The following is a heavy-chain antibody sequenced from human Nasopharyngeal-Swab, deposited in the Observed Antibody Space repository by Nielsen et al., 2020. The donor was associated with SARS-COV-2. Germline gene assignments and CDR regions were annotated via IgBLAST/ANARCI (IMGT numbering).Heavy chain of an antibody. CDR3: ATLYGSGIYAGYYYYYGMDV. Sequence: GESLKISCAASEFTFDNYAMSWVRQVPGKGLQWVSVISGSGGSTYYADSVKGRFTISRDNSKNTLYLQMKSLRADDTAVYYCATLYGSGIYAGYYYYYGMDVWGQGTTVTVSS. CDR1: EFTFDNYA. CDR2: ISGSGGST. V-gene: IGHV3-23*01. J-gene: IGHJ6*02. D-gene: IGHD3-10*01.